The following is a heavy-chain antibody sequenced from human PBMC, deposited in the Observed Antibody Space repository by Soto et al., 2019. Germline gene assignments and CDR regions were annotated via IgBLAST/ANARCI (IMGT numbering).Heavy chain of an antibody. V-gene: IGHV3-21*01. CDR1: GFTFSNYN. J-gene: IGHJ4*02. Sequence: EVQLVESGGGLVKPGGSLRLSCAASGFTFSNYNMDWVSQAPGKGLELVSSISSNTYYIYYADSVKGRFTISRDNAKNSLLLQMNSLRAEDTAVYYCARYYGSGSPDYWGQGTLVTVSS. D-gene: IGHD3-10*01. CDR2: ISSNTYYI. CDR3: ARYYGSGSPDY.